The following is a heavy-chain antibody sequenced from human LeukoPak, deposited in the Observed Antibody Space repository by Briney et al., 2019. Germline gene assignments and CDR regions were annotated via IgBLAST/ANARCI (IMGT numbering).Heavy chain of an antibody. CDR3: ARELDGNGGWFDP. D-gene: IGHD5-24*01. V-gene: IGHV4-59*02. Sequence: SETLSLTCSVSGDSVSEYYWARIRQTPGKGLEWIGEVYYSGSTHYNPSLKSRVTIAVDTSKNQFSLTLRSVSAADTAIYYCARELDGNGGWFDPWGQGTLVIVSS. J-gene: IGHJ5*02. CDR2: VYYSGST. CDR1: GDSVSEYY.